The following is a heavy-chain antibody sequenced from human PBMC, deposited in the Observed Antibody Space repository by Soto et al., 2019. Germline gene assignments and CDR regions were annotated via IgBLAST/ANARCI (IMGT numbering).Heavy chain of an antibody. D-gene: IGHD3-10*01. CDR3: ARGLILWVGELSRREGYYSYMDV. Sequence: QVQLQQWGAGLLKPSETLSLTCAVYGGSFSGYQWSWIRQTPGKGLEWIGEINDSGNINYNPSLKSRFNIFLCTPKKQISLKLSSVTAADTAVYYCARGLILWVGELSRREGYYSYMDVWGKGITVIVSS. V-gene: IGHV4-34*01. CDR1: GGSFSGYQ. CDR2: INDSGNI. J-gene: IGHJ6*03.